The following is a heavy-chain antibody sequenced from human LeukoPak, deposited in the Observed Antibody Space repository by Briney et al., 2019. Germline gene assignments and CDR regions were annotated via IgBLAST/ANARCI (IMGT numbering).Heavy chain of an antibody. V-gene: IGHV3-30*18. CDR1: GFTFSSYG. CDR3: AKERGTYCSGGSCPVGT. D-gene: IGHD2-15*01. CDR2: ISYDGSNK. J-gene: IGHJ5*02. Sequence: GGSLRLSCAASGFTFSSYGMHWVRQAPGKGLEWVAVISYDGSNKYYADSVKGRFTISRDNSKNTLYLQMNSLRAEDTAVYYCAKERGTYCSGGSCPVGTWGQGTLVTVSS.